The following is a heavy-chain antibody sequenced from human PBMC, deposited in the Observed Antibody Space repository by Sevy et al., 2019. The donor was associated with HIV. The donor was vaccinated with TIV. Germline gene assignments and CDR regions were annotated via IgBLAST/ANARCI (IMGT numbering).Heavy chain of an antibody. CDR3: ARDDGNYYFHY. CDR2: IKQDAGQK. J-gene: IGHJ4*02. V-gene: IGHV3-7*01. D-gene: IGHD1-7*01. Sequence: VGSLRLSCAASGFTFSKYWMGWVRQAPGKGLEWVANIKQDAGQKYYVGSVKGRLTISRDNAKNSLYLQMNSLRAEDTAVYFCARDDGNYYFHYWGQGTLVTVSS. CDR1: GFTFSKYW.